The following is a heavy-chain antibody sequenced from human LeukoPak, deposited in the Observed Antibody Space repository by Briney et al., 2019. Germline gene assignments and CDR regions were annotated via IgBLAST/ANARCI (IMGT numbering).Heavy chain of an antibody. CDR2: IYTSGTT. Sequence: SETLSLTCTVSGGSMRTYYWSWIRQPAGKGLEWIGRIYTSGTTNYNPSLKSRVTMSLDTSKNQFSLKLSSVTAADTAVYYCARAECGSDCYYFDYWGQGTLVTVSS. J-gene: IGHJ4*02. V-gene: IGHV4-4*07. CDR1: GGSMRTYY. CDR3: ARAECGSDCYYFDY. D-gene: IGHD2-21*01.